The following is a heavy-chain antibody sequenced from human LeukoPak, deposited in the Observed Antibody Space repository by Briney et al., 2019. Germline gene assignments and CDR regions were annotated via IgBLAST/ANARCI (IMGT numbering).Heavy chain of an antibody. CDR2: IIPIFGTA. J-gene: IGHJ5*02. Sequence: SVKVSCKASGGTFSSYAIIWVRQAPGQGLEWMGGIIPIFGTANYAQKFQGRVTITTDESTSTAYMELSSLRSEDTAVYYCARGWLHLNWFDPWGQGTLVTVSS. D-gene: IGHD5-24*01. V-gene: IGHV1-69*05. CDR3: ARGWLHLNWFDP. CDR1: GGTFSSYA.